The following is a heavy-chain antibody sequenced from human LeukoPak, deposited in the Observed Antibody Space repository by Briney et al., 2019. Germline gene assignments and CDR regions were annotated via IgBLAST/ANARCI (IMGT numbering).Heavy chain of an antibody. V-gene: IGHV3-43*02. CDR3: AKGDQITIFGVVTEDAFDI. CDR1: GFTFDDYA. J-gene: IGHJ3*02. D-gene: IGHD3-3*01. CDR2: ISGNGGST. Sequence: GGSLRLSCAASGFTFDDYAMHWVRQAPGKGLEWVSLISGNGGSTYYADSVKGRFTISRDNSKNTLYLQMNSLRAEDTAVYYCAKGDQITIFGVVTEDAFDIWGQGTMVTVSS.